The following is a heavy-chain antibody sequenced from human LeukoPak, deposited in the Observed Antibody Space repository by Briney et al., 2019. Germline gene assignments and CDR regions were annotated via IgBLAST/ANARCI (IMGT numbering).Heavy chain of an antibody. CDR2: IYYSGST. V-gene: IGHV4-59*01. CDR3: ARGDSSGWYSYFDY. D-gene: IGHD6-19*01. Sequence: SETLSLTCTVSGGSISNYYWSWIRQPPGKGLEWIGYIYYSGSTNYNPSLKSRVTISVDTSKNQFSLKLSSVTAADTAVYYCARGDSSGWYSYFDYWGQGTLVTVSS. CDR1: GGSISNYY. J-gene: IGHJ4*02.